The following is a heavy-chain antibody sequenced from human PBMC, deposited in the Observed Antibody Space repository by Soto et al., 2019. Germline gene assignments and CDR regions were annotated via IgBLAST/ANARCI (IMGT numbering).Heavy chain of an antibody. CDR1: GFTFSSYS. Sequence: QSGGSLRLSXAASGFTFSSYSMNWVRQAPGKGLEWVSYISSSSSTIYYADSVKGRFTISRDNAKNSLYLQMNSLRDEDTAVYYCARGPHPPDSSGYWVEYFQHWGQGTLVTVSS. V-gene: IGHV3-48*02. CDR3: ARGPHPPDSSGYWVEYFQH. D-gene: IGHD3-22*01. CDR2: ISSSSSTI. J-gene: IGHJ1*01.